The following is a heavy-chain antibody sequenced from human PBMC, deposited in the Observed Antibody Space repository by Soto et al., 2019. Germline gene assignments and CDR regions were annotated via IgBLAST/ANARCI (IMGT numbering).Heavy chain of an antibody. Sequence: GESLKISCKGSGYSFTSYWIGWVRQMPGKGLEWMGIIYPGDSDTRYSPSFQGQVTISADKSISTAYLQWSSLKASDTAMYYCARRTTGTTYYYSEMDVWGQGTTVTVSS. CDR3: ARRTTGTTYYYSEMDV. D-gene: IGHD1-7*01. CDR1: GYSFTSYW. J-gene: IGHJ6*02. V-gene: IGHV5-51*01. CDR2: IYPGDSDT.